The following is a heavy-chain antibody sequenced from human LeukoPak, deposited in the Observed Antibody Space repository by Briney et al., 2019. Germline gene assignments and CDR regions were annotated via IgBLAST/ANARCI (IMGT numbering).Heavy chain of an antibody. CDR1: GLTFSNYA. CDR2: LSGTTGST. Sequence: GGSLRLSSAASGLTFSNYAMSWVRQAPGKGLDWVSGLSGTTGSTYYADSVKGRITISRDNSENMLYLQMNSLGAEDTALYYCAKGREMATITDFDYWGQGTLVTVSS. D-gene: IGHD5-24*01. J-gene: IGHJ4*02. CDR3: AKGREMATITDFDY. V-gene: IGHV3-23*01.